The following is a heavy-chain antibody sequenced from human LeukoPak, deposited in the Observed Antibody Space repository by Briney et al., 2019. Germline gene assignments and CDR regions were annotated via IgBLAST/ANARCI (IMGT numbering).Heavy chain of an antibody. Sequence: SETLSLTCAVYGGSFSGYYWSWIRQPPGKGLEWIGEITHSGSTNYNPSLKSRVTISVDTSKNQFSLKLNSVTAADTAVYYCASSHIEPSPDYWGQGTLVTVSS. J-gene: IGHJ4*02. CDR2: ITHSGST. CDR1: GGSFSGYY. V-gene: IGHV4-34*01. CDR3: ASSHIEPSPDY.